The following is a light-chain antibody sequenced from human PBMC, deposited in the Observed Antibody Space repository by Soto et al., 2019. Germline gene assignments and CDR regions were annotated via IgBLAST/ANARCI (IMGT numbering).Light chain of an antibody. CDR1: QSVSSY. V-gene: IGKV3-11*01. J-gene: IGKJ2*01. CDR3: QQRSNWPPEYT. Sequence: EIVLTQSPATLSLSPGERATLSCRASQSVSSYLAWYQQKPGQAPRLLISDASNRAAGIPARFSGSGSGTDFTLTISSLEPEDFAFYYCQQRSNWPPEYTLGQGTKLEIK. CDR2: DAS.